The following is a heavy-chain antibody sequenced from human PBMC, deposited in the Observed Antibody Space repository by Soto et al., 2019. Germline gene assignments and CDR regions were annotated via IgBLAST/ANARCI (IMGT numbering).Heavy chain of an antibody. Sequence: PSETLSLTCTVSGGSISSSSYYWGWIRQPPGKGLEWIGSIYYSGSTYYNPSLKSRVTISVDTSKNQFSLKLSSVTAADTAVYYCARIAVRVYGMAVWGQGTTVTVSS. CDR3: ARIAVRVYGMAV. V-gene: IGHV4-39*01. CDR2: IYYSGST. J-gene: IGHJ6*02. CDR1: GGSISSSSYY. D-gene: IGHD3-22*01.